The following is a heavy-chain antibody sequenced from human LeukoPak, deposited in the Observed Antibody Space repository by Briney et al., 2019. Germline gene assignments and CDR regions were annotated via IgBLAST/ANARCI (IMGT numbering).Heavy chain of an antibody. D-gene: IGHD2/OR15-2a*01. V-gene: IGHV3-21*01. CDR1: GFTFSRYS. CDR3: AREKGNIEGYFDY. J-gene: IGHJ4*02. Sequence: PGGSLRLSCALSGFTFSRYSMNCVRQAPGKGLEWVSSISSSSSYIYYADSVKGRFPLSRQSPKNSLYLQMNSLRAEDTAVYYCAREKGNIEGYFDYWGQGTLVTVSS. CDR2: ISSSSSYI.